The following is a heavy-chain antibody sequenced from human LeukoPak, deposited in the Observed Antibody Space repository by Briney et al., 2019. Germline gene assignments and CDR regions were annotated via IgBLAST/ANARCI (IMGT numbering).Heavy chain of an antibody. CDR1: GGSISSYY. V-gene: IGHV4-4*09. CDR3: AREVVPAAILGGRWFDP. Sequence: SETLSLTCTVSGGSISSYYWSSIRQPPGKGLEWIGYIYTSGSTNYNPSLKSRVTISVDTSKNQFSLKLSSVTAADTAVYYCAREVVPAAILGGRWFDPWGQGTLVTVSS. D-gene: IGHD2-2*02. J-gene: IGHJ5*02. CDR2: IYTSGST.